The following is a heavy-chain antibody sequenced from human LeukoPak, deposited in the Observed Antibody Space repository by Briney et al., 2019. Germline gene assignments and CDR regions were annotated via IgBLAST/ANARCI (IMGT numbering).Heavy chain of an antibody. D-gene: IGHD6-13*01. V-gene: IGHV4-30-2*01. CDR3: ARGVAAAGTRGDWFDP. J-gene: IGHJ5*02. CDR1: GGSISSGGYS. Sequence: SETLSLTCAVSGGSISSGGYSWSWIRQPPGTGLEWIGYIYHSGSTYYNPSLKSRVTISVDRSKNQFSLKLSSVTAADTAVYYCARGVAAAGTRGDWFDPWGQGTLVTVSS. CDR2: IYHSGST.